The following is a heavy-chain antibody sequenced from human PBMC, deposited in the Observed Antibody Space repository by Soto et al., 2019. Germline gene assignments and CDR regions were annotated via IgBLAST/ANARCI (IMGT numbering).Heavy chain of an antibody. Sequence: GASVKVSCKASGYSFTEFYIHWLRQAPGQGPEWMGEINPNTGATHYAQKFQGRVAMTRDTSINTAYMELRSLTSDDTAMYYCARRASGAWLGIYFDYWGQGTLVTVSS. CDR3: ARRASGAWLGIYFDY. D-gene: IGHD6-19*01. V-gene: IGHV1-2*02. CDR2: INPNTGAT. CDR1: GYSFTEFY. J-gene: IGHJ4*02.